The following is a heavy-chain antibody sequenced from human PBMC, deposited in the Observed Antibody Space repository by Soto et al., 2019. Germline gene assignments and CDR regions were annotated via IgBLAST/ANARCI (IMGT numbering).Heavy chain of an antibody. J-gene: IGHJ1*01. V-gene: IGHV1-69*13. D-gene: IGHD6-13*01. CDR1: GGTFSSYR. CDR3: VRDSGAKLSSS. CDR2: IVPIYRTA. Sequence: ASVTVSCKAYGGTFSSYRINWVGQAPGQGREWVGGIVPIYRTADYALKFQGRVTITADESARTSYMELRSLKSQDTAVYYCVRDSGAKLSSSWGQGTLVTVSS.